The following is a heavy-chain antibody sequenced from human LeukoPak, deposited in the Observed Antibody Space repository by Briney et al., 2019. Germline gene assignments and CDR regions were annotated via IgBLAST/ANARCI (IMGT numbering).Heavy chain of an antibody. D-gene: IGHD3-10*01. CDR2: INIYNPDT. CDR1: GYPFTSYG. V-gene: IGHV1-18*01. CDR3: ARRHGFYHYMDV. J-gene: IGHJ6*03. Sequence: ASVKVSCKASGYPFTSYGISWVRQAPGQGLEWMGWINIYNPDTKYAQKFQGRVTVTTDISTATAYMELRSLRSDDTAVYYCARRHGFYHYMDVWGKGTTVAVSS.